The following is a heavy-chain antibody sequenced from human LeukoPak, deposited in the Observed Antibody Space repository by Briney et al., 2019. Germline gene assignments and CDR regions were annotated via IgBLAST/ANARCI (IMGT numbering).Heavy chain of an antibody. J-gene: IGHJ6*02. CDR2: MNPNSGNT. D-gene: IGHD3-10*01. CDR3: ATGRLMVRGVISSPSYYYYGMDV. CDR1: GYTFTSYD. Sequence: ASVKVSCKASGYTFTSYDINWVRQATGQGLEWMGWMNPNSGNTGYAQKFQGRVTMTRNTSISTAYMELSSLRSEDTAVYYCATGRLMVRGVISSPSYYYYGMDVWGQGTTVTVSS. V-gene: IGHV1-8*01.